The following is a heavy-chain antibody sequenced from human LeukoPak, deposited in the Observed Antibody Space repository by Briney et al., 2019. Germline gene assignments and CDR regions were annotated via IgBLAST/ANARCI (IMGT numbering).Heavy chain of an antibody. CDR2: IQSGGKT. CDR3: ARGRGVTTDGYFDL. D-gene: IGHD4-17*01. CDR1: GFTVSNTQ. J-gene: IGHJ2*01. V-gene: IGHV3-53*01. Sequence: PGGSLRLSCAASGFTVSNTQMSWVRQAPGKGLEWVSLIQSGGKTWYADSVKGRFTISRDNSRNTLYLQMNGLRVEDTAVYYCARGRGVTTDGYFDLWGRGTLVTVSS.